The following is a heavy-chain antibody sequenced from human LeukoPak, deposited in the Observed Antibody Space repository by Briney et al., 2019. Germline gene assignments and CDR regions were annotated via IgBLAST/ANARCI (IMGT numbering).Heavy chain of an antibody. CDR3: ARVDSGTYYMPFDY. V-gene: IGHV4-59*01. D-gene: IGHD1-26*01. CDR2: ISYSGST. J-gene: IGHJ4*02. CDR1: GGSISSSY. Sequence: SETLSLTCTVSGGSISSSYWSWIRQPPGKGLEWIGYISYSGSTNYNPSLTSRVTISVDTSKNQFSLKLSSVTAADTAVYYCARVDSGTYYMPFDYWGQGSLVTVSS.